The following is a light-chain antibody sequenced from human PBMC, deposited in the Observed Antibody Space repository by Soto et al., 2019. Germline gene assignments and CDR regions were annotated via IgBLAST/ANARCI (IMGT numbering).Light chain of an antibody. Sequence: DIQMTQSPSSPSASVGDRVTITCRASQGIGNDLGWYQQKPGKAPKRLIYAASSLQSGVPSRFSDSGSGTEFTHTISSLQPEDFAAYYCLQHNSYPLTFGQGTKVEIK. J-gene: IGKJ1*01. CDR1: QGIGND. CDR2: AAS. V-gene: IGKV1-17*01. CDR3: LQHNSYPLT.